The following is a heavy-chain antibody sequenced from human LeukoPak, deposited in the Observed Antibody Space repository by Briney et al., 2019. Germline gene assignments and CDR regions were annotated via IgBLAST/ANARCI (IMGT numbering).Heavy chain of an antibody. CDR3: AKGVVPAAISGAFDY. CDR1: GFTFSSYG. V-gene: IGHV3-30*18. CDR2: ISYDGSNK. D-gene: IGHD2-2*02. Sequence: GGSLRLTCAASGFTFSSYGMHWVRQAPGKGLEWVGVISYDGSNKYYADSVKGRFTISRDNSKNTLYLQMNSLRAEDTAVYYCAKGVVPAAISGAFDYWGQGTLVTVSS. J-gene: IGHJ4*02.